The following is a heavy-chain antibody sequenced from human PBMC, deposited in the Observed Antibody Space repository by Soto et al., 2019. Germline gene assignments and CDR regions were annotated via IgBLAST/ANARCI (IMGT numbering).Heavy chain of an antibody. CDR3: ARGGPRWIITAAGFDWPDP. CDR1: GFTFDDYA. CDR2: ISWNAIDT. D-gene: IGHD6-19*01. Sequence: EVRLVESGGGVIRPGGSLRLSCAASGFTFDDYAMSWVRQRPGNGLEWVATISWNAIDTAYADSVRGRSTISRDNAENSVFLQMESLRVEDTALYYCARGGPRWIITAAGFDWPDPWGQGTLVTVSS. V-gene: IGHV3-20*04. J-gene: IGHJ5*02.